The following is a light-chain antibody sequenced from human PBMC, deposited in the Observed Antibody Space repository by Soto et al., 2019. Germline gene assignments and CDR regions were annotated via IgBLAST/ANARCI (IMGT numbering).Light chain of an antibody. V-gene: IGLV2-23*01. CDR1: SSDVGSYNL. CDR3: AAWDDSLSGHYV. J-gene: IGLJ1*01. CDR2: EGS. Sequence: QSVLTQPASVSGSPGQSITISCTGTSSDVGSYNLVSWYQQHPGKAPKLMIYEGSKRPSGVSNRFSGSKSGNTASLTISGLQAEDEADYYCAAWDDSLSGHYVFGTGTKVTVL.